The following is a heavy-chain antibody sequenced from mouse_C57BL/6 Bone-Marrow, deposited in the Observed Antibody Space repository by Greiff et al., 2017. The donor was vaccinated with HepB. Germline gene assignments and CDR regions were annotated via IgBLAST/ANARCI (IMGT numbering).Heavy chain of an antibody. J-gene: IGHJ2*01. V-gene: IGHV1-20*01. CDR1: GYSFTGYF. D-gene: IGHD2-1*01. Sequence: EVKLQESGPELVKPGDSVKISCKASGYSFTGYFMNWVMQSHGKSLEWIGRISPYNGDTFYNQKFKGKATLTVDKSSSTAHMELRSLTSEDSAVYYCARMNGNYVDYFDYWGQGTTLTVSS. CDR3: ARMNGNYVDYFDY. CDR2: ISPYNGDT.